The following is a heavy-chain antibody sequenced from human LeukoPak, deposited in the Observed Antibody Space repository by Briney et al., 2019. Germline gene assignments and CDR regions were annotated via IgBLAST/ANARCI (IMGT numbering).Heavy chain of an antibody. D-gene: IGHD4-23*01. V-gene: IGHV1-46*01. Sequence: EASVKVSCQASVYTFTGYYIHWVRQPPGQGLAGMGIINPSGGSTSYAQKLQGRVTMTRDMATSTVYMELSSLRSEDTAVYYCARDNSPLGDDYGGKRPYYFDYWGQGTLVTVSS. CDR1: VYTFTGYY. CDR3: ARDNSPLGDDYGGKRPYYFDY. J-gene: IGHJ4*02. CDR2: INPSGGST.